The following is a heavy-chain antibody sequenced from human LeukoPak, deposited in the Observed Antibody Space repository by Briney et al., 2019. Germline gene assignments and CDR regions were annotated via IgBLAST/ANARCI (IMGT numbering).Heavy chain of an antibody. CDR2: INPSGGST. V-gene: IGHV1-46*01. D-gene: IGHD6-13*01. CDR1: GYTFTSYY. Sequence: ASVKVSCKASGYTFTSYYMHWVRQAPGQGLEWMGIINPSGGSTSYAQKFQGRVTMTRDTSTSTVYMELSSLRSEDTAVYYCAGETIRNKVGIAAAWRYWGQGTLVTVSS. J-gene: IGHJ4*02. CDR3: AGETIRNKVGIAAAWRY.